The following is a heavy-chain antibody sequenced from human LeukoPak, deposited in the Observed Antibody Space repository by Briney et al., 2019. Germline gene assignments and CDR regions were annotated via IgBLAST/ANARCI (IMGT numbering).Heavy chain of an antibody. Sequence: GGSLRFSCAASGFTFSSYSMNWVRQAPGKGLEWVSYISSGSSSIYYADSVKGRFTISRDNADNSLYLQMNSLRDEDTAVYYCARGRATGRSGGDSWGQGTLVTVSS. J-gene: IGHJ4*02. D-gene: IGHD3-9*01. V-gene: IGHV3-48*02. CDR1: GFTFSSYS. CDR3: ARGRATGRSGGDS. CDR2: ISSGSSSI.